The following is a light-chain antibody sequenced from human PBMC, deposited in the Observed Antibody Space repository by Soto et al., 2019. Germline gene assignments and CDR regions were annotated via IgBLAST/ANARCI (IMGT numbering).Light chain of an antibody. CDR3: QQYNNWPPT. Sequence: EIVITHSRATLSVSPGERATLSCRSSQSVSSNLAWYQQKPGQAPRLLIYGASTRATGIPARFSGSGSGTEFTLTISSLQSEDFAVYYCQQYNNWPPTLGQGTKVDIK. V-gene: IGKV3-15*01. J-gene: IGKJ1*01. CDR1: QSVSSN. CDR2: GAS.